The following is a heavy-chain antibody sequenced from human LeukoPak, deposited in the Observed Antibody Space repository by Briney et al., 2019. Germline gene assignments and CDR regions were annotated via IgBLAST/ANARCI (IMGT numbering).Heavy chain of an antibody. CDR1: GGSISSYY. CDR3: ARVRPHYDILTGYYLPYYYYMDV. V-gene: IGHV4-4*07. CDR2: IYTSGST. D-gene: IGHD3-9*01. J-gene: IGHJ6*03. Sequence: SETLSLTCTVSGGSISSYYWSWVRQPAGKGLEWIGRIYTSGSTNYNPSLKSRVTMSVDTSRNQFSLKLSSVTAADTAVYYCARVRPHYDILTGYYLPYYYYMDVWGKGTTVTVSS.